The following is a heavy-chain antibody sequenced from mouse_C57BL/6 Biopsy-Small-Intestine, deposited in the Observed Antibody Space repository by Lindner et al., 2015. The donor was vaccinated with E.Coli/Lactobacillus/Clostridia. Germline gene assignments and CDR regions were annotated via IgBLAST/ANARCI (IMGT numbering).Heavy chain of an antibody. CDR1: GFNIKDSL. Sequence: VQLQESGAELVRPGASVKLSCTASGFNIKDSLIHWVKQRPEQGLEWIGWIDPEESETKYAPKFQDKATITADTSSNTAFLQLSSLTSGDTAIYYCAWYFDVWGAGTTVTVSS. V-gene: IGHV14-1*01. CDR3: AWYFDV. CDR2: IDPEESET. J-gene: IGHJ1*01.